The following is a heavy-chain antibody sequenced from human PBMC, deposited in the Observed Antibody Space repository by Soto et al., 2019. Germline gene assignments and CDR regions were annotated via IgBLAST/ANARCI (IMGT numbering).Heavy chain of an antibody. V-gene: IGHV3-23*01. CDR3: AKDIGDDLGLDY. CDR2: ISGSGGST. Sequence: SCAASGFTFSSYAMSWVRQAPGKGLEWVSAISGSGGSTYYADSVKGRFTISRDNSKNTLYLQMNSLRAEDTAVYYCAKDIGDDLGLDYWGQGTLVTVSS. CDR1: GFTFSSYA. D-gene: IGHD3-10*01. J-gene: IGHJ4*02.